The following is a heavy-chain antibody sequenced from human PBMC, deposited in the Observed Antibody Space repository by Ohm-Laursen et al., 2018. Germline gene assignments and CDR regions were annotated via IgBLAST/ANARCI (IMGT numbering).Heavy chain of an antibody. V-gene: IGHV1-46*01. Sequence: GASVKVSCKASGYTFTSYYLHWVRQAPGQGLEWMGIINPSGGSTAYAQKFQGRVTMTRDTSTSTVYMELSSLRSEDTAVYYCTRDTGIRLALYGMDVWGQGTTVTVSS. CDR1: GYTFTSYY. CDR3: TRDTGIRLALYGMDV. D-gene: IGHD1-14*01. J-gene: IGHJ6*02. CDR2: INPSGGST.